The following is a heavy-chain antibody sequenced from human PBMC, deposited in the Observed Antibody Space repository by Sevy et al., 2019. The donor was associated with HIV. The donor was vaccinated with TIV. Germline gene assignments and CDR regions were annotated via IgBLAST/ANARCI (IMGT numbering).Heavy chain of an antibody. D-gene: IGHD6-6*01. CDR3: AKDLTGRYSSSSGDFDY. V-gene: IGHV3-30*02. J-gene: IGHJ4*02. CDR1: GFTFSIYG. Sequence: GGFLRLSCAASGFTFSIYGMHWVRQAPGKGLEWMACIRYDGSTKYYADSVKGRFTISRDNSKNTLYLQMNSLRAEDTAVYYTAKDLTGRYSSSSGDFDYWGQGTLVTVSS. CDR2: IRYDGSTK.